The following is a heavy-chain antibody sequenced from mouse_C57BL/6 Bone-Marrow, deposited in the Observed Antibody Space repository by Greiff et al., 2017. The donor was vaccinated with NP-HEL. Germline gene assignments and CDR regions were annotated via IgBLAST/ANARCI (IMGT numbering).Heavy chain of an antibody. Sequence: QVQLQQPGAELVKPGASVKLSCKASGYTFTSYWMQWVKQRPGQGLEWIGKIDPSDSYTNYNQKFKGKATLTVDTSSSTAYMQLSSLTSEDSAVYYCARRRTGAWYFDVWGTGTTVTVSS. J-gene: IGHJ1*03. CDR3: ARRRTGAWYFDV. CDR1: GYTFTSYW. CDR2: IDPSDSYT. V-gene: IGHV1-50*01.